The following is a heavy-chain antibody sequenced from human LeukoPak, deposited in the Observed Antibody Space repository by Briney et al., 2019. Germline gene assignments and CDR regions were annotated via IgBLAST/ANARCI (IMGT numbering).Heavy chain of an antibody. V-gene: IGHV3-73*01. J-gene: IGHJ5*02. D-gene: IGHD2-21*02. CDR3: TPYMTATGIGGGWFDP. CDR1: GLTFSGSD. CDR2: ITNKADGYAP. Sequence: GGSLRLSCAASGLTFSGSDIHWVRQASGKGLEWVGRITNKADGYAPAFAASVKGRFTISRDESKNTVYLQMNSLKTEDTAVYYCTPYMTATGIGGGWFDPWGQGTLVTVSS.